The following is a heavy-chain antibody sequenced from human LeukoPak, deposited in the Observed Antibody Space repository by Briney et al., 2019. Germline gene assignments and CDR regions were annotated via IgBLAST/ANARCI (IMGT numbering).Heavy chain of an antibody. CDR2: ISSSSSYI. CDR1: GFTFSSYS. V-gene: IGHV3-21*01. CDR3: ARASYCSSTSCYAGDYYGMDV. D-gene: IGHD2-2*01. J-gene: IGHJ6*02. Sequence: GGSLRLSCAASGFTFSSYSMNWVRQAPGKGLEWVSSISSSSSYIYYADSVKGRFTISRENAKNSLYLQMNSLRAGDTAVYYCARASYCSSTSCYAGDYYGMDVWGQGTTVTVSS.